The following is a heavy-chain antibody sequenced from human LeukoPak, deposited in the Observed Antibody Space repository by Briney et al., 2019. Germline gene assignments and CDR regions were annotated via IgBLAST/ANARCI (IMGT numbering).Heavy chain of an antibody. CDR2: ISNTGSVI. D-gene: IGHD2-2*01. CDR3: ARPYCSSTSCRKNN. J-gene: IGHJ4*02. Sequence: GGSLRLSCAASGSTFSSHTMNWVRQAPGKGLEWISYISNTGSVIYYADSVKGRFTISRDNAKNSLYLQMNSLRAEDTAVYYCARPYCSSTSCRKNNWGQGTLVTVSS. V-gene: IGHV3-48*04. CDR1: GSTFSSHT.